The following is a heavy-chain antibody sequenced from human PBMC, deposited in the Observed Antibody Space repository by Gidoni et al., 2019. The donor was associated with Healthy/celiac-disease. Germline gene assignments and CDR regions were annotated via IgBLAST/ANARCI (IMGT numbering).Heavy chain of an antibody. V-gene: IGHV3-23*01. CDR2: ISGSGGST. Sequence: EVQLLESGGGLVQPGGSLRLSCAASGFTFSSYAMSCVRQAPGKGLEWVSAISGSGGSTYYADSVKCRFTISRDNSKNTLYLQMNSLRAEDTAVYYCAKSDGAWDPIDYWGQGTLVTVSS. CDR3: AKSDGAWDPIDY. CDR1: GFTFSSYA. J-gene: IGHJ4*02. D-gene: IGHD1-26*01.